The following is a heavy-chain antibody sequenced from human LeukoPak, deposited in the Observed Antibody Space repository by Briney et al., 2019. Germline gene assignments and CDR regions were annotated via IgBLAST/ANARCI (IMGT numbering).Heavy chain of an antibody. CDR1: GFTFGTFW. CDR3: ARGGLEPVDY. J-gene: IGHJ4*02. D-gene: IGHD1-14*01. V-gene: IGHV3-74*01. CDR2: INPEETTT. Sequence: GGSLRLSCAASGFTFGTFWMHWVRQAPGKGVVWVSRINPEETTTNYADAVKGRFTISRDNAKNTLYLQMNSLRAEDTAVYYCARGGLEPVDYWGQGTLVTVSS.